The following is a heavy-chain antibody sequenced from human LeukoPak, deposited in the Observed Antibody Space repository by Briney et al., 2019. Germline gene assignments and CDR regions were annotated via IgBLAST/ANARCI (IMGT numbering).Heavy chain of an antibody. D-gene: IGHD6-19*01. CDR1: GGSISSSSYY. CDR2: INHSGST. J-gene: IGHJ4*02. CDR3: ARRVAVAGTLWRY. Sequence: SETLSLTCTVSGGSISSSSYYWSWIRQPPGKGLEWIGEINHSGSTNYNPSLKSRVTISVDTSKNQFSLKLSSVTAADTAVYYCARRVAVAGTLWRYWGQGTLVTVSS. V-gene: IGHV4-39*07.